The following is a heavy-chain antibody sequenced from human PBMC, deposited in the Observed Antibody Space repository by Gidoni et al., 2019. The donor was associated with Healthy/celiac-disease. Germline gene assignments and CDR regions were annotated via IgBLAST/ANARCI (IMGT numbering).Heavy chain of an antibody. CDR1: GVTFSSYA. CDR3: ARGIPPNYDFWSGYYTSMQGVYAFDI. D-gene: IGHD3-3*01. J-gene: IGHJ3*02. CDR2: IIPIFGTA. V-gene: IGHV1-69*06. Sequence: QVQLVQSGAEVKKPGSSVKVSCKASGVTFSSYAISWVRQAPGQGLEWMGGIIPIFGTANYAQKVQGRVTITADKSTSTAYMELSSLRSEDTAVYYCARGIPPNYDFWSGYYTSMQGVYAFDIWGQGTMVTVSS.